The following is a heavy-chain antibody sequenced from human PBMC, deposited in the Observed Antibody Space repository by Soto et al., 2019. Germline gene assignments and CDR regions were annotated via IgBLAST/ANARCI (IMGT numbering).Heavy chain of an antibody. D-gene: IGHD3-16*01. Sequence: QVQLVQSGAEVKNPGASVKVSCKASGYTFTRYGIGWARQAPGQGLEWMGWINTYNDNTNYAQNVQGRVTLTTDTSTSTAYMELRSLRSNDTAIYYCAMVDVYVTTSPQDVWGQGTTVIVSS. CDR1: GYTFTRYG. CDR2: INTYNDNT. V-gene: IGHV1-18*01. CDR3: AMVDVYVTTSPQDV. J-gene: IGHJ6*02.